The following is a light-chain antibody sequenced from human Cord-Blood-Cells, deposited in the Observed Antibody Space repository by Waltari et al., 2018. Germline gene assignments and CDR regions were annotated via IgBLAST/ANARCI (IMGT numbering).Light chain of an antibody. J-gene: IGKJ1*01. Sequence: DIQMTQSPSSLSASVGDRVTITCRASHGISNYLAWYQQKPGKVPKLLIYAASTLRSGVPSRFSGSGSGTDFTLTISSLQPEDVATYYCQKYNSAPWTFGQGTKVEIK. CDR3: QKYNSAPWT. CDR2: AAS. CDR1: HGISNY. V-gene: IGKV1-27*01.